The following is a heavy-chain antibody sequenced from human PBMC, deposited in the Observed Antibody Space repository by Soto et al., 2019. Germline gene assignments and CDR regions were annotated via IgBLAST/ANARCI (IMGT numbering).Heavy chain of an antibody. D-gene: IGHD2-2*01. J-gene: IGHJ4*02. CDR2: ILDSGTT. CDR1: VGSVSRGSYY. V-gene: IGHV4-61*01. Sequence: SETLSLTCFFSVGSVSRGSYYCTWIRQPPGKGLEWIGYILDSGTTDYNPSLKSRVTMSVDTSKNQFSLNLRSVTAADTAVYYCARQRVIPAQYYFDSWGQGVVVSVSS. CDR3: ARQRVIPAQYYFDS.